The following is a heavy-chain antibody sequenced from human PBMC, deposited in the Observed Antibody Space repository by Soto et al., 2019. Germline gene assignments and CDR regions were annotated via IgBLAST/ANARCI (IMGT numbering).Heavy chain of an antibody. J-gene: IGHJ6*03. CDR3: ARYRAGVRRFTVTISDYYYYYMGV. V-gene: IGHV1-18*01. CDR1: GYTFTSYG. Sequence: SSVKASCKASGYTFTSYGISWVRQAPGQRLEWMGWISADDGNTSYAQKFQGRVTMTEDTSTDTAYMELSSLRSEDTAVYYCARYRAGVRRFTVTISDYYYYYMGVWGKGTTVTVSS. D-gene: IGHD4-4*01. CDR2: ISADDGNT.